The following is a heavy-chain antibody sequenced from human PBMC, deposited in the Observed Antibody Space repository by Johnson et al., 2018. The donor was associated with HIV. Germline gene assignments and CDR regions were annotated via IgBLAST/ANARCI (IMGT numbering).Heavy chain of an antibody. CDR2: IWYDGSNQ. J-gene: IGHJ3*01. CDR3: AKDVQV. V-gene: IGHV3-30*02. CDR1: GFTFSSYG. Sequence: QVQLVESGGGLVQPGRSLRLSCAASGFTFSSYGMHWVRQAPGKGLEWVAFIWYDGSNQYYADSVKGRFTISRDNSKNTLFLQMSSLRPEDTAVYYCAKDVQVRGQGTMVIVSS.